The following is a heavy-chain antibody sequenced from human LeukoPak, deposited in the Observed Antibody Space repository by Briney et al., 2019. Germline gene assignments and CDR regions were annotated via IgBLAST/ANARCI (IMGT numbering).Heavy chain of an antibody. J-gene: IGHJ5*02. CDR1: GGSFSGYF. CDR2: INRSGST. Sequence: PSETLSLTCAIYGGSFSGYFWSWFRQPPGKGLEWIGEINRSGSTNYNSSPSLKSRVTISVDTSKNQFSLKLSSVTAADTAVYYCAVSAAALFDPWGQGTLVTVSS. CDR3: AVSAAALFDP. V-gene: IGHV4-34*01. D-gene: IGHD6-6*01.